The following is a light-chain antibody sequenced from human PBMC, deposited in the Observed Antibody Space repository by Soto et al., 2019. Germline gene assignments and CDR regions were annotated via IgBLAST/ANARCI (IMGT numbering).Light chain of an antibody. J-gene: IGKJ1*01. CDR1: QTVRKNY. Sequence: EFVLTQSPGTLSLSPGERATLSCRASQTVRKNYLAWYQQKPRLAPRLVIYDASNRATGIPDRLSGSGSGTDFTLTISRMEPEDFAVYYCQQYGSSRTFGQGTKVDIK. V-gene: IGKV3D-20*01. CDR2: DAS. CDR3: QQYGSSRT.